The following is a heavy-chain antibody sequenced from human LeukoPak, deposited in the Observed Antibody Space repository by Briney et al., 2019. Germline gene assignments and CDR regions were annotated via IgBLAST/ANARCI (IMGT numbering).Heavy chain of an antibody. CDR1: GFTFSSYS. Sequence: GGSLRLSCAASGFTFSSYSMNWVRQAPGKGLEWVSSISSSSSYIYYADSVKGRFTISRDNAKNSLYLQMNSLRAEDTAVYYCARDDITMVRGAILPYDYWGQGTLVTVSS. D-gene: IGHD3-10*01. CDR2: ISSSSSYI. J-gene: IGHJ4*02. CDR3: ARDDITMVRGAILPYDY. V-gene: IGHV3-21*01.